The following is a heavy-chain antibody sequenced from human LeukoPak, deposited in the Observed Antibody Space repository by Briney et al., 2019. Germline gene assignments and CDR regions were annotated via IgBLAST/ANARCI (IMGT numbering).Heavy chain of an antibody. J-gene: IGHJ3*02. D-gene: IGHD1-26*01. CDR3: ASYSGSYFRHDAFDI. V-gene: IGHV1-46*01. CDR2: INPSGGST. CDR1: GYTFTSYY. Sequence: ASVKVSCKASGYTFTSYYMHWVRQAPGQGLEWMGIINPSGGSTSYAQKFQGRVTITADESTSTAYMELSSLRSEDTAVYYCASYSGSYFRHDAFDIWGQGTMVTVSS.